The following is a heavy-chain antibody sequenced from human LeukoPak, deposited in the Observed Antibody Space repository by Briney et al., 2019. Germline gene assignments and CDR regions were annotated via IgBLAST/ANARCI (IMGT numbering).Heavy chain of an antibody. D-gene: IGHD6-6*01. J-gene: IGHJ3*02. CDR2: IYSGGST. Sequence: GGSLRLSCAASGFTVSSNYMSWVRQAPGKGLEWVSVIYSGGSTYYAESVKGRFTISRDNSKNTLYLQMNSLRAEDTAVYYCAREVGIAARRGAFDIWGQGTMVTVSS. CDR3: AREVGIAARRGAFDI. CDR1: GFTVSSNY. V-gene: IGHV3-53*01.